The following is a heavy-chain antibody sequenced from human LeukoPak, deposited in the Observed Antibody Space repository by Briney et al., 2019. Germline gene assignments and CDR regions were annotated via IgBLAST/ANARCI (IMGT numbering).Heavy chain of an antibody. J-gene: IGHJ6*03. CDR2: IYHSGST. Sequence: PSETLSLTCTVSGGSISSYYWSWIRQPPGKGLEWIGYIYHSGSTNYNPSLKSRVTISVDTSKNQFSLKLSSVTAADTAVYYCARGCSSSWYGAYYYYYMDVWGKGTTVTISS. D-gene: IGHD6-13*01. V-gene: IGHV4-59*01. CDR3: ARGCSSSWYGAYYYYYMDV. CDR1: GGSISSYY.